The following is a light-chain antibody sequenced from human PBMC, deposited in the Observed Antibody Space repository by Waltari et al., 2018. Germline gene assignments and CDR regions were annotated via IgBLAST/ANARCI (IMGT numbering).Light chain of an antibody. CDR2: AAS. CDR3: QQSYSTVLT. J-gene: IGKJ4*01. V-gene: IGKV1-39*01. Sequence: DIQMTQSPSSLSASAGDRVTITCRASQSIGASLNWYQQKSGRPPKLLIYAASNLQTGVPSRFRGSGSGTDFSLTISNLQPEDLATYYCQQSYSTVLTFGEGTKVETK. CDR1: QSIGAS.